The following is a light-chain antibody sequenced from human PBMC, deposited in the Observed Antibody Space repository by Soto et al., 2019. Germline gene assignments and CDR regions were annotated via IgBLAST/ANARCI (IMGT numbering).Light chain of an antibody. J-gene: IGKJ2*01. V-gene: IGKV3-20*01. Sequence: EIVLTQSPGTLSLSPGERATLSCRASQSVSSSYLAWYQQKPGQAPRLLIYGASSRATGIPDRFSGSGSGTDFTLTISRREPDDFAVYYCQRYGSSAYTLGQGTKLEIK. CDR3: QRYGSSAYT. CDR1: QSVSSSY. CDR2: GAS.